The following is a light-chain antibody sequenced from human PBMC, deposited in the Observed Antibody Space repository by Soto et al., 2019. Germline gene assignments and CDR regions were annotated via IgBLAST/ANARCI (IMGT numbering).Light chain of an antibody. CDR1: QSVSSY. CDR3: QQRSNWPPLT. V-gene: IGKV3-11*01. J-gene: IGKJ4*01. Sequence: EIVLSQSPGTLSLSPGERATLSCRASQSVSSYLAWYQQKPGQAPRLLXYDASNRATGIPARFSGSGSGTDFTLTISSLEPEDFAVYYCQQRSNWPPLTFGGGTKVDIK. CDR2: DAS.